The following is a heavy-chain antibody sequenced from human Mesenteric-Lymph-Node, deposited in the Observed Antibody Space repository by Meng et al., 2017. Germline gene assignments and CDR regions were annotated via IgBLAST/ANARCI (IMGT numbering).Heavy chain of an antibody. J-gene: IGHJ4*02. Sequence: SETLSLTCTVSGGSISSGSYYWSWIRQPAGKGLEWIGRIYTSGSTNYNPSLKSRVTISVDTSKNQFSLKLSSVTAADTAVYYCARGDSGWYIVGYWGQGTLVTVSS. CDR1: GGSISSGSYY. CDR2: IYTSGST. D-gene: IGHD6-19*01. V-gene: IGHV4-61*02. CDR3: ARGDSGWYIVGY.